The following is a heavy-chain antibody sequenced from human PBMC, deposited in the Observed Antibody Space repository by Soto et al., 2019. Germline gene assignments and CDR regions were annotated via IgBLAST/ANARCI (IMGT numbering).Heavy chain of an antibody. CDR1: GGTFSSYA. J-gene: IGHJ6*02. D-gene: IGHD4-17*01. Sequence: SVKVSCKASGGTFSSYAISWVRQAPGQGLEWMGGIIPIFGTANYAQKFQGRVTITADESTSTAYMELSSLRSEDTAVYYCARMTTVVTTEPYGVDVWGQGTTVTVSS. CDR2: IIPIFGTA. V-gene: IGHV1-69*13. CDR3: ARMTTVVTTEPYGVDV.